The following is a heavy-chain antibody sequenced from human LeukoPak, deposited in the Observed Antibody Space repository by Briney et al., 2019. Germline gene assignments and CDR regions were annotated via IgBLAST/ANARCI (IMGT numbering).Heavy chain of an antibody. Sequence: GGSLRLSCAASGFTFSSYWMHWVRQAPGKGLVWVSHINSDGSSTSYADSVNGRFTISRDNAKNTLYLQMNSLRAEDTAVYYCARSMVTIPIPGGYWGQGTLVTVSS. CDR3: ARSMVTIPIPGGY. D-gene: IGHD5-24*01. CDR1: GFTFSSYW. CDR2: INSDGSST. J-gene: IGHJ4*02. V-gene: IGHV3-74*01.